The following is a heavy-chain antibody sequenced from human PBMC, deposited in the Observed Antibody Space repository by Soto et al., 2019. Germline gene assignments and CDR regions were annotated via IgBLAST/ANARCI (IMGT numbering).Heavy chain of an antibody. CDR2: IKQDGSEK. V-gene: IGHV3-7*01. CDR3: ARERGYGDVFDY. Sequence: GGSLRLSCAASGFTFSGYWMSWVRQAPGKGLEWVANIKQDGSEKYYVDSVKGRFTISRDNAKNSLYLQMNSLRAEDTAVYYCARERGYGDVFDYWGQGTLVTVSS. J-gene: IGHJ4*02. D-gene: IGHD4-17*01. CDR1: GFTFSGYW.